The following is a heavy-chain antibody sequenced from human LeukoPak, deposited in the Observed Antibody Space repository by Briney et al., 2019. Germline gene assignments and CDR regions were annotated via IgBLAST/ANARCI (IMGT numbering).Heavy chain of an antibody. CDR3: ARDPTNGYSSGWYRFDYYYGMDV. CDR1: GGTFSSYA. D-gene: IGHD6-19*01. CDR2: IIPILGIA. Sequence: ASVKVSCKASGGTFSSYAISWVRQAPGQGLEWMGRIIPILGIANYAQKFQGRVTITADKSTSTAYMELSSLRSEDTAVYYCARDPTNGYSSGWYRFDYYYGMDVWGQGTTVTVSS. J-gene: IGHJ6*02. V-gene: IGHV1-69*04.